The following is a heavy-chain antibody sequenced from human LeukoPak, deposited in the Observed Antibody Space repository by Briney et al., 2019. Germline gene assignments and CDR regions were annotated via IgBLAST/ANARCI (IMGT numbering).Heavy chain of an antibody. CDR3: AREGSYFGSGSPPLEY. D-gene: IGHD3-10*01. V-gene: IGHV4-39*07. Sequence: SETLSLTCTVSGGSISSGGYYWSWIRQHPGKGLEWIGEINHSGSTTYNPSLKSRVTISVDASKNQFSLKMSSVTAADTAVYYCAREGSYFGSGSPPLEYWSRGTQVTVSS. J-gene: IGHJ4*02. CDR1: GGSISSGGYY. CDR2: INHSGST.